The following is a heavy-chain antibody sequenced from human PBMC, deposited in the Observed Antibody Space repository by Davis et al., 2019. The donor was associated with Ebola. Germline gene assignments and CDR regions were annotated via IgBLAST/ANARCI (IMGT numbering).Heavy chain of an antibody. Sequence: GGSLRLSCAASGFTFSSYAMHWVRQAPGKGLEWVAVISYDGSNKYYADSVKGRFTISRDNSKNTLYLQMNSLRAEDTAVYYCARDCRGYCSGGSCYSSWCYYGMDVWGQGTTVTVSS. V-gene: IGHV3-30-3*01. D-gene: IGHD2-15*01. CDR1: GFTFSSYA. CDR3: ARDCRGYCSGGSCYSSWCYYGMDV. J-gene: IGHJ6*02. CDR2: ISYDGSNK.